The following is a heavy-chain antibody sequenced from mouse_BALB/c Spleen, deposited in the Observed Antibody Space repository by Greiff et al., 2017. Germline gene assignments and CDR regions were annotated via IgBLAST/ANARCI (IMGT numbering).Heavy chain of an antibody. CDR3: ARQRPSRYGYDAMDY. D-gene: IGHD1-2*01. CDR1: GFTFSSYG. Sequence: EVKLVESGGDLVKPGGSLTLSCAASGFTFSSYGMSWVRQTPDKRLEWVATISSGGSYTYYPDSVKGRFTISRDNAKNTLYLQMSSLKSEDTAMYYCARQRPSRYGYDAMDYWGQGTSVTVSS. CDR2: ISSGGSYT. J-gene: IGHJ4*01. V-gene: IGHV5-6*01.